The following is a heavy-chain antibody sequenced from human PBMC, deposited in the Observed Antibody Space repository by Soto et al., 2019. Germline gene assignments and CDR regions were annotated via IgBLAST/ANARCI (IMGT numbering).Heavy chain of an antibody. CDR3: ARHMYSSSPVDY. D-gene: IGHD6-13*01. Sequence: SETLSLTCTLTGYSISSYYWSWIRQPPGKGLEWIGYIYYSGSTNYNPSLKSRVTISVDTSKNQFSLKLSSVTAADTAVYYCARHMYSSSPVDYWGQGTLVTVS. V-gene: IGHV4-59*08. CDR1: GYSISSYY. CDR2: IYYSGST. J-gene: IGHJ4*02.